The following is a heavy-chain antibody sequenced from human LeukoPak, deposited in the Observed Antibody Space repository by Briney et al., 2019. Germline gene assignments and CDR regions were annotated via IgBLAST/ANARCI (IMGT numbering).Heavy chain of an antibody. V-gene: IGHV4-34*01. J-gene: IGHJ4*02. CDR3: ARGARGAAAGSSDY. D-gene: IGHD6-13*01. CDR2: INHSGST. Sequence: SETLSLTCAVDGGSFSGYYWSWIRQPPGKGLEWIGEINHSGSTNYNPSLKSRVTISVDTSKNQFSLKLSSVTAADTAVYYCARGARGAAAGSSDYWGQGTLVTVSS. CDR1: GGSFSGYY.